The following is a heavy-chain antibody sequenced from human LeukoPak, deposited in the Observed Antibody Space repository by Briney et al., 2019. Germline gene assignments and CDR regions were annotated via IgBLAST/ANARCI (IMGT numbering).Heavy chain of an antibody. Sequence: GGSLRLSCAASGFTVSSNYMSWVRQAPGKGLEWVSVIYSGGSTYYADSVKGRFTISRDNSKNTLYLQMNSLRAEDTAVYYCARLFYCSSTSRYDGYFQHWGQGTLVTVSS. V-gene: IGHV3-66*02. D-gene: IGHD2-2*01. J-gene: IGHJ1*01. CDR1: GFTVSSNY. CDR3: ARLFYCSSTSRYDGYFQH. CDR2: IYSGGST.